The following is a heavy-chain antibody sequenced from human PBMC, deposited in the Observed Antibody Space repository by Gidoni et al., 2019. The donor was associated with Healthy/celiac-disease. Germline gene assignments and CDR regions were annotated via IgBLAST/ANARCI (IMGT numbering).Heavy chain of an antibody. CDR2: IIPIFGTA. CDR3: ARGGGSWIPVVYYYYGMDV. V-gene: IGHV1-69*06. CDR1: GGTFSSYA. J-gene: IGHJ6*01. Sequence: QVQLVQSGAEVTKPGSSVKVSCKASGGTFSSYALSWVRQAPGQGLEWMGGIIPIFGTANYAQKFQGRVTITADKSTSTAYMELSSLRSEDTAVYYCARGGGSWIPVVYYYYGMDVWVQGTTVTVSS. D-gene: IGHD2-15*01.